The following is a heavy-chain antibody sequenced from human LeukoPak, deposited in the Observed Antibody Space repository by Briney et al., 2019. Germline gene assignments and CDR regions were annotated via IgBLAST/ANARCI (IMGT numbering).Heavy chain of an antibody. J-gene: IGHJ4*02. D-gene: IGHD2-2*01. CDR2: MNPNSGNT. Sequence: EASVKVSCKASGYTFTSYDINWVRQATGQGLEWMGWMNPNSGNTGYAHKFQGRVTITRNTSISTAYMELSSLRSEDTAVYYCARAAPYCSSTSCYGVYWGQGTLVTVSS. CDR3: ARAAPYCSSTSCYGVY. V-gene: IGHV1-8*03. CDR1: GYTFTSYD.